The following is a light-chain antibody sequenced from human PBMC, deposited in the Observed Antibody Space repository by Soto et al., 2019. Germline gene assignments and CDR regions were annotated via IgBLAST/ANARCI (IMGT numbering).Light chain of an antibody. Sequence: LTQSPGTLSSSPGERATLSCRASQSVSSNYLAWYQQKPGQAPRLLIYGASSRATGIPDRFSGSGSGTDFTLTISSLQPDDFATYYCQQYNSYSRTFGQGTKVDI. CDR2: GAS. J-gene: IGKJ1*01. CDR1: QSVSSNY. CDR3: QQYNSYSRT. V-gene: IGKV3-20*01.